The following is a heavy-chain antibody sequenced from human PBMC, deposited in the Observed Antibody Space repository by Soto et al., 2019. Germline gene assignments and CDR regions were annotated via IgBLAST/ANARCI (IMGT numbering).Heavy chain of an antibody. J-gene: IGHJ4*02. CDR1: GGSFTGYY. V-gene: IGHV4-34*01. D-gene: IGHD3-16*01. CDR3: ARHGLTAYMAYYFDF. CDR2: INYRGST. Sequence: SETLSLTCAVYGGSFTGYYWTWIRQTPGKGLEWIGEINYRGSTYYNPSLESRITMAVDTSKNQFSLKLSSVTAADTAVYFCARHGLTAYMAYYFDFWGQGTLVTVSS.